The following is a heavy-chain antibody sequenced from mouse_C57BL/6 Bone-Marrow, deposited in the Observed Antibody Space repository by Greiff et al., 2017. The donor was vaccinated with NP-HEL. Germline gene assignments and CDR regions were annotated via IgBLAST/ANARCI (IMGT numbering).Heavy chain of an antibody. V-gene: IGHV1-50*01. Sequence: QVQLQQPGAELVKPGASVKLSCKASGYTFTSYWMQWVKQRPGQGLEWIGEIDPSDSYTNYNQKFKGKATLTVDTSSSTAYMQLSSLTSEDSAVYYCASRPLFYYGTDWYFDVWGTGTTVTVSS. CDR2: IDPSDSYT. CDR1: GYTFTSYW. D-gene: IGHD1-1*01. J-gene: IGHJ1*03. CDR3: ASRPLFYYGTDWYFDV.